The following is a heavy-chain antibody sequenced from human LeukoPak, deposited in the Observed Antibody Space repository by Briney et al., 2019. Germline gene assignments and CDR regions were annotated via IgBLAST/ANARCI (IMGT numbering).Heavy chain of an antibody. CDR3: ARLTLPPAAAQDY. Sequence: GESLKISCEGSGYSFASYRIGWVRQMPGKGLEWMGIIYPGDSDTRYSPSFQGQVTISADKSIATAYLQWGSLKASDTAMYYCARLTLPPAAAQDYWGQGTLVTVSS. CDR1: GYSFASYR. J-gene: IGHJ4*02. V-gene: IGHV5-51*01. D-gene: IGHD2-2*01. CDR2: IYPGDSDT.